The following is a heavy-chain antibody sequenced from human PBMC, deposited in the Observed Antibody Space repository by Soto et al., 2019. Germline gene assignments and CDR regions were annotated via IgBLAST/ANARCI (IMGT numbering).Heavy chain of an antibody. CDR2: IKSYTNGGTT. Sequence: GGSLRLPCAASGFTYSNAWMSWVRQAPGKGLEWVGRIKSYTNGGTTDYAAPVKGRFAISRDDSKNTLYLQMNSLKTEDAGVYYCTTDDPINKYWGQGTLVT. J-gene: IGHJ4*02. CDR3: TTDDPINKY. V-gene: IGHV3-15*01. CDR1: GFTYSNAW.